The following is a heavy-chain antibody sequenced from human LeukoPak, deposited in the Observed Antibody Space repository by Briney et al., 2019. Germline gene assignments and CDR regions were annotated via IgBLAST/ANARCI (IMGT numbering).Heavy chain of an antibody. CDR1: GGAFSGYY. CDR3: ASPHDYISRNAFDI. Sequence: SETLSLTCAVYGGAFSGYYWSWIRQPPGKGLGWIGEINHSGSTNYNPSLKSRVTISVDTSKNQFSLKLSSVTAADTAVYYCASPHDYISRNAFDIWGQGTMVTVSS. V-gene: IGHV4-34*01. CDR2: INHSGST. J-gene: IGHJ3*02. D-gene: IGHD4-11*01.